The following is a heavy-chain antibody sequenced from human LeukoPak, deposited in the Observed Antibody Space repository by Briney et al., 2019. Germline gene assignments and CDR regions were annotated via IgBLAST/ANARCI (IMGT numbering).Heavy chain of an antibody. V-gene: IGHV3-74*01. Sequence: WGSLRLSGAASGFTFSNYWLHWVRQAPGKGLVWVSRINSDGSSTSYADSVKGRSTISRDNAKNTVYLQMNSLRAEDTAVYYCARDLAAEHGSGSYYNGYDYWGQGTLVTVSS. CDR1: GFTFSNYW. CDR3: ARDLAAEHGSGSYYNGYDY. J-gene: IGHJ4*02. D-gene: IGHD3-10*01. CDR2: INSDGSST.